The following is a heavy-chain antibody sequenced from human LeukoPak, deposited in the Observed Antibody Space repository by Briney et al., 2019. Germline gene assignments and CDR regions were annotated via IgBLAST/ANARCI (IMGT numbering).Heavy chain of an antibody. CDR1: QYTFTDYY. D-gene: IGHD1-26*01. J-gene: IGHJ4*02. CDR2: INLNSGGT. V-gene: IGHV1-2*02. CDR3: ARSMFSVGASPQPSFDY. Sequence: GASVKVPCKASQYTFTDYYVHWVRQAPGQGLEWMGWINLNSGGTNYARRFQGRVTMTSDTSISTAYMELSRLTSDDTAVYYCARSMFSVGASPQPSFDYWGQGTLVTVSS.